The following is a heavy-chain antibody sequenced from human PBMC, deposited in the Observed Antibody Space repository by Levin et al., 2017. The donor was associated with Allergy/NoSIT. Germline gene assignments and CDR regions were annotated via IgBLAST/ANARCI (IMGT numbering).Heavy chain of an antibody. CDR2: IKQDGSEK. V-gene: IGHV3-7*01. D-gene: IGHD6-6*01. J-gene: IGHJ4*02. CDR3: AREGMAARPYYFDY. CDR1: GFTFSSYW. Sequence: GESLKISCAASGFTFSSYWMSWVRQAPGKGLEWVANIKQDGSEKYYVDSVKGRFTISRDNAKNSLYLQMNSLRAEDTAVYYCAREGMAARPYYFDYWGQGTLVTVSS.